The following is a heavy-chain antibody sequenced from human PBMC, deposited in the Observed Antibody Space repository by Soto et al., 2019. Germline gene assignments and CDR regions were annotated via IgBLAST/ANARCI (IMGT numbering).Heavy chain of an antibody. CDR2: ISWNSGSI. J-gene: IGHJ6*03. D-gene: IGHD2-2*02. CDR1: GFTFDDYA. CDR3: AKGLEGVPAAIRNEPNYYYMDV. Sequence: GGSLRLSCAASGFTFDDYAMHWVRQAPGKGLEWVSGISWNSGSIGYADSVKGRFTISRDNAKNSLYLQMNSLRAEDTALYYCAKGLEGVPAAIRNEPNYYYMDVWGKGTTVTVSS. V-gene: IGHV3-9*01.